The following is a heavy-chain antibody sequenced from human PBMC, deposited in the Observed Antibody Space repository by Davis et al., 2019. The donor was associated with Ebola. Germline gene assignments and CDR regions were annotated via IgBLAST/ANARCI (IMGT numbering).Heavy chain of an antibody. J-gene: IGHJ6*02. V-gene: IGHV4-34*01. CDR2: INHSGSS. CDR3: ARGRTGYSSSWRYYYYGMDV. D-gene: IGHD6-13*01. CDR1: GGSFSGYY. Sequence: SETLSLTCAVYGGSFSGYYWSWIRQPPGKGLEWTGEINHSGSSNYNPSLKSRVTISVDTSKNQFSLKLSSVTAADTAVYYCARGRTGYSSSWRYYYYGMDVWGQGTTVTVSS.